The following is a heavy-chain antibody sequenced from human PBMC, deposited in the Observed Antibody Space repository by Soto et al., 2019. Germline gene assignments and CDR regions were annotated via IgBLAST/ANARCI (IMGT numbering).Heavy chain of an antibody. V-gene: IGHV1-46*01. CDR1: GYTFTSYY. CDR2: INPSGGST. J-gene: IGHJ4*02. Sequence: ASVKVSCKASGYTFTSYYMHWVRQAPGQGLEWMGIINPSGGSTSYAQKFQGRVTMTRDTSTSTVYMELSSLRSEDTAVYYCAVSYYDILTGYGYFDYWGQGTLVTVSS. CDR3: AVSYYDILTGYGYFDY. D-gene: IGHD3-9*01.